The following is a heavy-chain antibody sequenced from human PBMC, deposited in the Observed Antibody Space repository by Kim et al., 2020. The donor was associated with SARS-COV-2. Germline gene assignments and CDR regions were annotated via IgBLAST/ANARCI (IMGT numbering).Heavy chain of an antibody. V-gene: IGHV3-15*01. Sequence: GGSLRLSCAASGFTFSNAWMSWVRQAPGKGLEWVGRIKSKTDGGTTDYAAPVKGRFTISRDDSKNTLYLQMNSLKTEDTAVYYCTTVDPPYYDILTGYLYWGQGTLVTVSS. J-gene: IGHJ4*02. CDR3: TTVDPPYYDILTGYLY. CDR2: IKSKTDGGTT. D-gene: IGHD3-9*01. CDR1: GFTFSNAW.